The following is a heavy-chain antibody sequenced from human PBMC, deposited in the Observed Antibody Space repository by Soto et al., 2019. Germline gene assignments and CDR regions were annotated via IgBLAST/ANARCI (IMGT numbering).Heavy chain of an antibody. J-gene: IGHJ3*02. D-gene: IGHD1-26*01. CDR2: IKSKTDGGTT. CDR3: TTGAWVVGAFDM. Sequence: EVQLVESGGGLVKPGGSLRLSCAASGFTFSNAWMNWVRQAPGKGLEWVGRIKSKTDGGTTDYAAPVRGRFTISRDDSKNTLYLQMNSLKTEDTAVYYCTTGAWVVGAFDMWGQGTMVTVSS. V-gene: IGHV3-15*07. CDR1: GFTFSNAW.